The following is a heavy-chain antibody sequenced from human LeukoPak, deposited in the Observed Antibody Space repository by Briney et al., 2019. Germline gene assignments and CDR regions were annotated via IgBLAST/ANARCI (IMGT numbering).Heavy chain of an antibody. CDR1: GFTFSSYG. Sequence: GGSLRLSCAASGFTFSSYGMHWVRQAPGKGLEWVAVISYDGSNKYYADSVKGRFTISRDNSKNTLYLQMNSLRAEDTAVYYCAKDRIGRLGELSSFDYWGQGTLVTVSS. CDR3: AKDRIGRLGELSSFDY. D-gene: IGHD3-16*02. J-gene: IGHJ4*02. V-gene: IGHV3-30*18. CDR2: ISYDGSNK.